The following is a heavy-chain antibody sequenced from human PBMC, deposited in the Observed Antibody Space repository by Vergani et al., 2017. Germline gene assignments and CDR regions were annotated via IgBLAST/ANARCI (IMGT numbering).Heavy chain of an antibody. CDR2: IIPILGIA. CDR1: GGTFSSYA. V-gene: IGHV1-69*04. Sequence: QVQLVQSGAEVKKPGSSVKVSCKASGGTFSSYAISWVRQAPGQGLEWMGRIIPILGIANYAQKFQGRVTITAHKSTSTAYMELSSLRAEDTAVYYCAGEVSVAGTGACDIWGQGTMVTVSS. D-gene: IGHD6-19*01. CDR3: AGEVSVAGTGACDI. J-gene: IGHJ3*02.